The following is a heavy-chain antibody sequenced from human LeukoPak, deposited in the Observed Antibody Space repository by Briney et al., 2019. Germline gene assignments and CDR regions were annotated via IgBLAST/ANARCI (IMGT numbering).Heavy chain of an antibody. D-gene: IGHD6-19*01. J-gene: IGHJ3*02. V-gene: IGHV3-23*01. Sequence: GGSLRLSCAASGFTFSSYAMSWVRQAPGKGLEWVSTISGSGGTIYYADSVKGRFTISRDNSKNTVYLQMSNLRAEDTAIYYCAKKRAVAGAEISAFDIWGQGTMVTVSP. CDR2: ISGSGGTI. CDR3: AKKRAVAGAEISAFDI. CDR1: GFTFSSYA.